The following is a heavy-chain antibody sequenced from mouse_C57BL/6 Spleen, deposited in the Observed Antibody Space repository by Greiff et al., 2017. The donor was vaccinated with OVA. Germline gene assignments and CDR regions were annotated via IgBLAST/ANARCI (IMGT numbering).Heavy chain of an antibody. Sequence: EVQLVESGGGLVQPGGSMKLSCAASGFTFSDAWMDWVRQSPEKGLEWVAEIRNKANNHATYDAESVKGRFTISRDDSKSSVYLQMHSLRAEDTGIYYCTITTVGHFDYWGQGTTLTVSS. J-gene: IGHJ2*01. CDR3: TITTVGHFDY. V-gene: IGHV6-6*01. CDR2: IRNKANNHAT. CDR1: GFTFSDAW. D-gene: IGHD1-1*01.